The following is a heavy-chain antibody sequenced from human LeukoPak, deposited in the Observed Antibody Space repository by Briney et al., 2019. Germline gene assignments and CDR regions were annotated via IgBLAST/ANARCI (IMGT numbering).Heavy chain of an antibody. Sequence: GGSLRLSCAASGFTFSSYAMSWVRQAPGKGLEWVSAISGSGGSTYYADSVKGRFTISRDNSKNTLYLQMNSLRAEDTAVCYCAKDGYYYDSSGPDAFDIWGQGTMVTVSS. D-gene: IGHD3-22*01. V-gene: IGHV3-23*01. CDR2: ISGSGGST. CDR3: AKDGYYYDSSGPDAFDI. J-gene: IGHJ3*02. CDR1: GFTFSSYA.